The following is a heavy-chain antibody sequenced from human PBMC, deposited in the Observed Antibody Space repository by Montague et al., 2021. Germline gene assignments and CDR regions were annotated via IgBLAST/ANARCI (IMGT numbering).Heavy chain of an antibody. V-gene: IGHV3-7*01. J-gene: IGHJ5*01. CDR3: ARDRAAAGS. D-gene: IGHD6-13*01. CDR1: GIPFDNYW. CDR2: INENGSEK. Sequence: SRSLSFAASGIPFDNYWMSWVRQAPGKGLEWVANINENGSEKNYVDSVRGRFSISRDNTKNSLYLQMNSLRVEDTAVYYCARDRAAAGSWGHGTLVIVSS.